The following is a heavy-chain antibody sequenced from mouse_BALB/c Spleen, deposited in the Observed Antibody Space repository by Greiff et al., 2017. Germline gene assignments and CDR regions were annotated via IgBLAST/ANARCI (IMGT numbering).Heavy chain of an antibody. CDR2: IDPANGNT. J-gene: IGHJ4*01. Sequence: VQLKQSGAELVKPGASVKLSCTASGFNIKDTYMHWVKQRPEQGLEWIGRIDPANGNTKYDPKFQGKATITADTSSNTAYLQLSSLTSEDTAVYYCARWLLPLYAMDYWGQGTSVTVSS. CDR1: GFNIKDTY. V-gene: IGHV14-3*02. CDR3: ARWLLPLYAMDY. D-gene: IGHD2-3*01.